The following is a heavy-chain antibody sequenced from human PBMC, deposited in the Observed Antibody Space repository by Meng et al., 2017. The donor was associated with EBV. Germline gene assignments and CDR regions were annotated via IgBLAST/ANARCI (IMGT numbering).Heavy chain of an antibody. V-gene: IGHV4-39*01. CDR2: VHYTGST. CDR3: ARPFPSWQSPRLDPFGA. Sequence: HLQLRVSGPGQVKPSEXLSLTCTAPGDSISSVYYRGWIRQPPGRGLEWIGSVHYTGSTYYSPSLKSRVTVSVDTSKNQFSLRLTSVTAADTAVYYCARPFPSWQSPRLDPFGAWGQGTLVTVSS. D-gene: IGHD6-19*01. CDR1: GDSISSVYY. J-gene: IGHJ4*02.